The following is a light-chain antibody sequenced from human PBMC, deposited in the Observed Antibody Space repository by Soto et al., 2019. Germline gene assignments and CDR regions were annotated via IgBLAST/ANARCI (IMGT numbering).Light chain of an antibody. CDR2: SNN. J-gene: IGLJ1*01. Sequence: QSALTQPPSASGTPGQRVTISCSGSSSNIGSRAVNWYQQLPGTAPKLLIYSNNQRPSGVPDRFSGSKSGTSASLAISGLQSEDEADYHCATWDDSVSGYVFGTGTRSPS. CDR3: ATWDDSVSGYV. CDR1: SSNIGSRA. V-gene: IGLV1-44*01.